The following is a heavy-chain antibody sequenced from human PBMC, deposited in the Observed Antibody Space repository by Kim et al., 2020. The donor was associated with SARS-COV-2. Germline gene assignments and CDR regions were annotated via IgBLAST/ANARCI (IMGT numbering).Heavy chain of an antibody. Sequence: ASVKVSCKASGYTFTSYAMHWVRQAPGQRLEWMGWINAGNGNTKYSQKFQGRVTITRDTSASTAYMELSSLRSEDTAVYYCARDRYSSGWGGAYYFDYWGQGTLATVSS. J-gene: IGHJ4*02. CDR1: GYTFTSYA. CDR2: INAGNGNT. CDR3: ARDRYSSGWGGAYYFDY. V-gene: IGHV1-3*01. D-gene: IGHD6-19*01.